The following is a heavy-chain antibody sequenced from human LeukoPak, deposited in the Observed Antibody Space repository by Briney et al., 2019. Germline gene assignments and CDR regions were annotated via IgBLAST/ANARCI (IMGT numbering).Heavy chain of an antibody. CDR2: IYSGGST. J-gene: IGHJ4*02. V-gene: IGHV3-66*01. Sequence: GGSLRLSCAASGFTVSSNYMSWVRQAPGKGLEWVSVIYSGGSTYYADSVKGRFTISRDNAQNTLYLQMNSLRAEDTAVYYCGREYSDSRYFDYWGQGTLVTVSS. D-gene: IGHD6-13*01. CDR3: GREYSDSRYFDY. CDR1: GFTVSSNY.